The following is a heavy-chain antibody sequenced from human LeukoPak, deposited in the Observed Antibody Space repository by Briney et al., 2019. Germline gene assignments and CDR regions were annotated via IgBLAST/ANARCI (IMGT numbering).Heavy chain of an antibody. CDR2: IKNDGSGT. CDR1: GFNFNNYW. Sequence: GGSLRLSCAASGFNFNNYWMHWVRQPPGKGLVWVSSIKNDGSGTWYADPVQGRFTISRDDAKNTLYLQMNSLRGDDTAVYYCARAGGPSAGYNWFDPWGQGTLVTVSS. J-gene: IGHJ5*02. D-gene: IGHD6-13*01. V-gene: IGHV3-74*01. CDR3: ARAGGPSAGYNWFDP.